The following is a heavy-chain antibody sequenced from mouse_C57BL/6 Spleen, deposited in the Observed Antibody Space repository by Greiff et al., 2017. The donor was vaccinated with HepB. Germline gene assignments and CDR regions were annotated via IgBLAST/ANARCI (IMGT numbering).Heavy chain of an antibody. CDR3: AKNGGLLRYFDV. V-gene: IGHV2-4*01. D-gene: IGHD2-10*01. Sequence: QVQLQQSGPGLVQPSQSLSITCTVSGFSLTSYGVHWVRQPPGKGLEWLGVIWSGGSTDYNAAFISSLSISTDNSKCQVFFKMNSLQADDTAIDYCAKNGGLLRYFDVWGTGPTVTVSS. CDR1: GFSLTSYG. J-gene: IGHJ1*03. CDR2: IWSGGST.